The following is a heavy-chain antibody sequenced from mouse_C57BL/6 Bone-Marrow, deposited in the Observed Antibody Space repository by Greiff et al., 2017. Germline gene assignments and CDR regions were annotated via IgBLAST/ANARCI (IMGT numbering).Heavy chain of an antibody. CDR2: ISGGGSNT. Sequence: EVQRVESGGGLVKPGGSLKLSCAASGFTFSSYTMSWVRQTPEKRLQWVAAISGGGSNTYYPDNVKGRFTISRDNDKNILYLQMSSLRSEDTALYYCSRQVTTVLATKYFDVWGTGTTVTVSS. D-gene: IGHD1-1*01. J-gene: IGHJ1*03. CDR1: GFTFSSYT. CDR3: SRQVTTVLATKYFDV. V-gene: IGHV5-9*01.